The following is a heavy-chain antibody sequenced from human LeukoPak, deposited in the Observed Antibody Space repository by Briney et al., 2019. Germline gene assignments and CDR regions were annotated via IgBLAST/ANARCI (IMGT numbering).Heavy chain of an antibody. CDR2: IIPILGIA. J-gene: IGHJ4*02. CDR1: GYTFTNYA. V-gene: IGHV1-69*04. CDR3: ARIPYYYDSSGRRAPNDY. D-gene: IGHD3-22*01. Sequence: SVKVSCKASGYTFTNYAINWVRQAPGQRLEWMGRIIPILGIANYAQKFQGRVTITADKSTSTAYMELSSLRSEGTAVYYCARIPYYYDSSGRRAPNDYWGQGTLVTVSS.